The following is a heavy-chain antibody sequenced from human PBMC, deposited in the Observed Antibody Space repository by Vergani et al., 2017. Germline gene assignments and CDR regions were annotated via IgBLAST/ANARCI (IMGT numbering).Heavy chain of an antibody. CDR2: INAGNGNR. CDR3: ARQLGYYDSSGYYYPGY. CDR1: GYTFTSYA. J-gene: IGHJ4*02. V-gene: IGHV1-3*01. D-gene: IGHD3-22*01. Sequence: QVQLVQSGAEVKKPGASVKVSCKASGYTFTSYAMHWVRQAPGQRLEWMGWINAGNGNRKYSQKFQGRVTITRDTSASTACMELSSLRSEDTAVYYCARQLGYYDSSGYYYPGYWGQGTLVTVSS.